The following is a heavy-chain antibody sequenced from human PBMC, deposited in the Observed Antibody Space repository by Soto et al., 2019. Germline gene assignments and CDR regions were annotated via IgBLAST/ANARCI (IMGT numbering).Heavy chain of an antibody. CDR1: GGSISSGDYY. Sequence: SETLSLTCTVSGGSISSGDYYWSWIRQPPGKGLEWIGHVFHSGRTFYNPSLKGRVGILVDTSRNQFSLNLNSMTVADAAVYYCARWVEVSLDYFDSWGQGIPVTVAS. J-gene: IGHJ4*02. V-gene: IGHV4-30-4*01. CDR2: VFHSGRT. D-gene: IGHD5-12*01. CDR3: ARWVEVSLDYFDS.